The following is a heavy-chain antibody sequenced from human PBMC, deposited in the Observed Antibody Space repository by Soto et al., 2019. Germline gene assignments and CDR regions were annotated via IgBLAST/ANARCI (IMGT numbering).Heavy chain of an antibody. CDR1: GFTFSSYA. Sequence: EVQLLESGGGLVQPGGSLRLSCAASGFTFSSYAMSWVRQAPGKGLEWVSGISGSGGNTYYADSVKGRFTISRDNSKNTLYLQMNSLRAEDTALYYCAKEGQQRWGGYFDYWGQGTLVTVSS. V-gene: IGHV3-23*01. CDR2: ISGSGGNT. CDR3: AKEGQQRWGGYFDY. J-gene: IGHJ4*02. D-gene: IGHD6-13*01.